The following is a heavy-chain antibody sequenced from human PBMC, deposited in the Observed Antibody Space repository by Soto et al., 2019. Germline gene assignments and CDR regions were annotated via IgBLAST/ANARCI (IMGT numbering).Heavy chain of an antibody. Sequence: QVPLQESGPGLVKPSQTLSLTCNVSGGSISGGRYYWNWIRQHPGKGLEWIGNIYDNGITYYNPSLKSRVIISEDTSKNQFSLRLSSVTAADTAVYYCTRDGGFGMDVWGQGTTVTVSS. CDR3: TRDGGFGMDV. CDR2: IYDNGIT. D-gene: IGHD3-3*01. V-gene: IGHV4-31*03. J-gene: IGHJ6*02. CDR1: GGSISGGRYY.